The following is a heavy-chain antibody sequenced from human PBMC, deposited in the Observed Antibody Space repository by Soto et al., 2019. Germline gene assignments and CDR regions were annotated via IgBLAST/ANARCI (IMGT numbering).Heavy chain of an antibody. CDR3: ARYGCSSTSCYPDYYGMDV. CDR2: IYPGDSDT. CDR1: GYSFTSYW. D-gene: IGHD2-2*01. J-gene: IGHJ6*02. Sequence: GESLKISCKGSGYSFTSYWIGWVRQMPGKGLEWMGIIYPGDSDTRYSPSFQGQVTISADKSISTAYLQWSSLKASDTAMYYCARYGCSSTSCYPDYYGMDVWGHGTTVTVSS. V-gene: IGHV5-51*01.